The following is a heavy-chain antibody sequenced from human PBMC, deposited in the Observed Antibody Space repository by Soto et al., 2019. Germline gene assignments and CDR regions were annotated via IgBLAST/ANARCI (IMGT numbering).Heavy chain of an antibody. D-gene: IGHD5-18*01. CDR1: GYTFTGYY. CDR2: INPNSGVT. V-gene: IGHV1-2*02. J-gene: IGHJ4*02. CDR3: AREYMIGDGYSYAH. Sequence: QVQLVQSGAEVKKPGASVKVSCKASGYTFTGYYMHWVRQAHGQGLEWMGWINPNSGVTNYEQKFQGRVTRTRDTPISTAYMELSRLRSHDTAVYYCAREYMIGDGYSYAHWGQGTLVTVSS.